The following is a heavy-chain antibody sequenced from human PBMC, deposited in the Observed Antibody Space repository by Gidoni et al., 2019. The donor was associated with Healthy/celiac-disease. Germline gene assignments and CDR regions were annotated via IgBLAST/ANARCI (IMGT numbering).Heavy chain of an antibody. J-gene: IGHJ4*02. D-gene: IGHD3-16*01. CDR1: GGSISSYY. CDR3: ARGLGTFDY. Sequence: QVQLQESGPGLVKPSEPLSLTCTVSGGSISSYYWSWIRQPPGKGLEWIGYIYYSGSTNYNPSLKSRVTISVDTSKNQFSLKLSSVTAADTAVYYCARGLGTFDYWGQGTLVTVSS. V-gene: IGHV4-59*01. CDR2: IYYSGST.